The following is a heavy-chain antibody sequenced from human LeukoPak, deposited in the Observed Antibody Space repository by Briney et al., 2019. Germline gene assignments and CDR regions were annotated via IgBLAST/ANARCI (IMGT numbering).Heavy chain of an antibody. Sequence: ASVKVSCNASGYTFTSYAISWVRQAPGQGLEWMGWISAYNGNTNYAQKFQGRVTMTTDTSTNTAYMEVRSLRSDDAAVYYCARVWGFEGKSLDYWGQGTLVTVSS. D-gene: IGHD7-27*01. V-gene: IGHV1-18*01. CDR3: ARVWGFEGKSLDY. J-gene: IGHJ4*02. CDR2: ISAYNGNT. CDR1: GYTFTSYA.